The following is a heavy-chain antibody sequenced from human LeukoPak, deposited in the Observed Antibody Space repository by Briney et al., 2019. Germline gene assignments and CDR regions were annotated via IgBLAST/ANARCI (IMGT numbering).Heavy chain of an antibody. CDR2: INHSGST. CDR3: ASIESIRYYYYGMDV. V-gene: IGHV4-34*01. J-gene: IGHJ6*02. D-gene: IGHD2-15*01. Sequence: SETLSLTCAVYGGSFSGYYWSRIRQPPGKGLEWIGEINHSGSTNYNPSLKSRVTISVDTSKNQFSLKLSSVTAADTAVYYCASIESIRYYYYGMDVWGQGTTVTVSS. CDR1: GGSFSGYY.